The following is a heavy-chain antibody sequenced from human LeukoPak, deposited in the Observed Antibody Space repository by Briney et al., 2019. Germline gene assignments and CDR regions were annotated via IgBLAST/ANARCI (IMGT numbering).Heavy chain of an antibody. V-gene: IGHV4-39*07. CDR1: GGSISSSSYY. CDR3: AREGFGSGYFYGMDV. J-gene: IGHJ6*02. CDR2: IYYSGST. Sequence: SETLSLTCTVSGGSISSSSYYWGWIRQPPGKGLEWIGSIYYSGSTYYNPSLKSRVTISVDTSKTQFSLKLSSVTAADTAVYYCAREGFGSGYFYGMDVWGQGTTVTVSS. D-gene: IGHD3-3*01.